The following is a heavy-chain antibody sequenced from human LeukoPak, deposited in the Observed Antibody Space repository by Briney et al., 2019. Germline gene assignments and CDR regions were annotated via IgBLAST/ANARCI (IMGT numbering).Heavy chain of an antibody. CDR2: ISVGGDTT. Sequence: GGCLRLSCAASGFTFSSYAMSWVRQVPGKGLEWVSTISVGGDTTYYADSVKGRFTISRDNSKNTLYLQMNSLRAEDTAVYYCATRGTTGYSTYYFGMDVWGQGTTVTVSS. J-gene: IGHJ6*02. CDR3: ATRGTTGYSTYYFGMDV. CDR1: GFTFSSYA. V-gene: IGHV3-23*01. D-gene: IGHD3-9*01.